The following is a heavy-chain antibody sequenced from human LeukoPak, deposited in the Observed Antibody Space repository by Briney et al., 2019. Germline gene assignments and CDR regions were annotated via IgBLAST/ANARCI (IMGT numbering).Heavy chain of an antibody. J-gene: IGHJ4*02. V-gene: IGHV1-2*02. Sequence: GESLKVSCKASGYTFTGYYMHWVRQAPGQGLEWMGWINPNSGGTNYAQRFQGRVTMTRDTSISTAYMELSRLRSDDTAVYYCARDLQVVPYEHVYFDYWGQGTLVTVSS. CDR3: ARDLQVVPYEHVYFDY. CDR2: INPNSGGT. CDR1: GYTFTGYY. D-gene: IGHD2-2*01.